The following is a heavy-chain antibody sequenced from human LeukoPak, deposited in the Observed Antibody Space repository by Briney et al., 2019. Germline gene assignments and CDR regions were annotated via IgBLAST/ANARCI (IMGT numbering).Heavy chain of an antibody. V-gene: IGHV4-31*09. D-gene: IGHD6-13*01. CDR2: IYYSGST. Sequence: PSQTLSLTCNVSGGSISSGGSRWSWIRQHPGKGLEWIGYIYYSGSTYYNLSLESRVTISVDKSKNQFSLKLSSVTAADTAVYYCATSGRAAAGTRDAFDIWGQGTMVTVSS. J-gene: IGHJ3*02. CDR3: ATSGRAAAGTRDAFDI. CDR1: GGSISSGGSR.